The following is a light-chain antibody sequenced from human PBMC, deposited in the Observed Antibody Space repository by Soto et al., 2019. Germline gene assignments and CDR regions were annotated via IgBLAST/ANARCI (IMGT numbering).Light chain of an antibody. CDR2: TAS. CDR1: QGISDY. J-gene: IGKJ1*01. CDR3: QQIYTFPWT. Sequence: DIRMTQSPSSLSASVGDTVTITCRASQGISDYLSWFQHKPGEAPKLLIYTASSLQGGVPLRFSGAGSRTDFSLTISGLQPEDSATYYCQQIYTFPWTFGQGTRVDIK. V-gene: IGKV1-39*01.